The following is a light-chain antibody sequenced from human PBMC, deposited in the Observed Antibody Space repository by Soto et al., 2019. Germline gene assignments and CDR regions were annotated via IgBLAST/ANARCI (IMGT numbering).Light chain of an antibody. CDR1: SSDVGGYNY. J-gene: IGLJ1*01. CDR2: DVS. V-gene: IGLV2-14*01. CDR3: SSYTSSSTLVV. Sequence: QSALTQPASVSGSPGQSITISCTGTSSDVGGYNYVSWYQQHPGKAPKLMIYDVSNRPSGVPNRFSGSKSGNTASLTISGLQAEDEADYYCSSYTSSSTLVVFGTGTKLTVL.